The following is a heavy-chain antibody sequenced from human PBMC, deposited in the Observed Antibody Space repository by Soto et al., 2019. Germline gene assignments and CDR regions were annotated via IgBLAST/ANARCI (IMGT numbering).Heavy chain of an antibody. CDR1: GFTFRSYG. V-gene: IGHV3-74*01. Sequence: LRLSCAASGFTFRSYGMHWVRQAPGKGLVWVSRITSDGSTTNYADSVKGRFTISRDNAKNTVFLQMNSLRAEDTAVYYCATLNSFGSDFWGQGTLVTVSS. CDR3: ATLNSFGSDF. CDR2: ITSDGSTT. J-gene: IGHJ4*02. D-gene: IGHD3-3*01.